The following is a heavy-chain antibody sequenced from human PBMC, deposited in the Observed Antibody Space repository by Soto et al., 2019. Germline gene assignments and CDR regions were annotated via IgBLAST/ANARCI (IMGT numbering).Heavy chain of an antibody. CDR3: ARDLSTTKNFSGIWFDP. D-gene: IGHD1-1*01. V-gene: IGHV1-18*04. CDR2: IRAFSDIT. CDR1: GDTFGSFG. Sequence: ASVKVSCKASGDTFGSFGINWVRQAPGQGLEWMGGIRAFSDITNYAQRLQGRVTITADASTSTAYLELSSLRSEDTAMYYCARDLSTTKNFSGIWFDPWGQGTLVTVSS. J-gene: IGHJ5*02.